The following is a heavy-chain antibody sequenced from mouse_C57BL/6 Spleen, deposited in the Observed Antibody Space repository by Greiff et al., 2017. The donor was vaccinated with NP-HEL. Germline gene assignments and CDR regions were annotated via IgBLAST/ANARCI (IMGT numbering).Heavy chain of an antibody. CDR3: ARDMITTWYFDV. CDR1: GYAFSSSW. CDR2: IYPGDGDT. Sequence: QVQLQQSGPELVKPGASVKISCKASGYAFSSSWMNWVKQRPGKGLEWIGRIYPGDGDTNYNGKFKGKATLTADKSSSTAYMQLSSLTSEDSAVYFCARDMITTWYFDVWGTGTTVTVSS. D-gene: IGHD2-4*01. V-gene: IGHV1-82*01. J-gene: IGHJ1*03.